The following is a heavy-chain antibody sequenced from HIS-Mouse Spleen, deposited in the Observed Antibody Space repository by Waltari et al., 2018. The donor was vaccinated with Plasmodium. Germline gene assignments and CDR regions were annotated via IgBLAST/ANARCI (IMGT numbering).Heavy chain of an antibody. J-gene: IGHJ2*01. Sequence: EVQLVESGGGLVQPGGSLRLSCAASGFTFSSYWVSWVRQAPGKGLEGVANIKQDGSEKYYVDSAKGRFTISRDNAKNSLYLQMNSLRAEDTAVYYCASSWYWYFDLWGRGTLVTVSS. V-gene: IGHV3-7*01. CDR1: GFTFSSYW. D-gene: IGHD6-13*01. CDR3: ASSWYWYFDL. CDR2: IKQDGSEK.